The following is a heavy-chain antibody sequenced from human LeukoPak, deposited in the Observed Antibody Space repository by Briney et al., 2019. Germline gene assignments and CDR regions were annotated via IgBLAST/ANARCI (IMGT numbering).Heavy chain of an antibody. D-gene: IGHD5-24*01. CDR3: ARGGYTDY. V-gene: IGHV1-2*02. CDR2: INPNGGGT. Sequence: ASEKVSCKASGYTFTNYYIHWVRQAPGQGLEWMGWINPNGGGTNYAQKFQGRITMTRDTSINTAYMELSGLTSDDMVVYYCARGGYTDYWGQGTLVTVSS. J-gene: IGHJ4*02. CDR1: GYTFTNYY.